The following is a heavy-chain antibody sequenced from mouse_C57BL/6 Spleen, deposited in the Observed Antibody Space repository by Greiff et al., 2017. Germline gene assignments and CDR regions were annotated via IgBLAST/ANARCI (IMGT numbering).Heavy chain of an antibody. J-gene: IGHJ3*01. D-gene: IGHD2-5*01. V-gene: IGHV1-5*01. CDR1: GYTFTSYW. CDR2: IYPGNSDT. CDR3: TTDYSNYAY. Sequence: VHVKQSGTVLARPGASVKMSCKTSGYTFTSYWMHWVKQRPGQGLEWIGAIYPGNSDTSYNQKFKGKAKLTAVTSASTAYMELSSLTNEDSAVYYCTTDYSNYAYWGQGTLVTVSA.